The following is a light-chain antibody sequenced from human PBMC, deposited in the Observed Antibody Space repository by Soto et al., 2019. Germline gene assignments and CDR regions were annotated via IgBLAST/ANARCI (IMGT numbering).Light chain of an antibody. V-gene: IGLV2-14*01. Sequence: QSVLTQPASVSVSPGQSITIPCTGTSGDIGSYNRVSWYQQHPGKAPKLIIYEVTDRPSGVSNRFSGSKSGNTASLTISGLQAEDEAEYYCSSYTNINTRACVFGTGTKVTVL. CDR1: SGDIGSYNR. CDR3: SSYTNINTRACV. CDR2: EVT. J-gene: IGLJ1*01.